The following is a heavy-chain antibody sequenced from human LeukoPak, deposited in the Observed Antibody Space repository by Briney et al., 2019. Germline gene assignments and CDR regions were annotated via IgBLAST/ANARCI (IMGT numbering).Heavy chain of an antibody. CDR2: ISGSGTTI. CDR3: AREGRGYRGLDC. Sequence: GGSLRLSCAVSGFTFSEYYMSWIRQAPGKGLECISYISGSGTTIYYADSVRGRFTISRDNAKNSLSLQMNSLRAEDTAVYYCAREGRGYRGLDCWGQGSLVTVSS. D-gene: IGHD3-22*01. V-gene: IGHV3-11*01. CDR1: GFTFSEYY. J-gene: IGHJ4*02.